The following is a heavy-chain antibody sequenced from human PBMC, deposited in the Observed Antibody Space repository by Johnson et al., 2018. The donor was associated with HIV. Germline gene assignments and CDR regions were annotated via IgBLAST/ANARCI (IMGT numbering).Heavy chain of an antibody. V-gene: IGHV3-66*01. D-gene: IGHD2-2*01. CDR3: ARDGGHYCSSTGCWNKHAFDV. CDR2: IYSGGRT. J-gene: IGHJ3*01. Sequence: VQLVESGGGLVQPGGSLRLSCAASGFTVSSNYMSWVRQAPGKGLEWVSVIYSGGRTYYADSVKGRFTISRDNSKNTLYLQMNSLRAEDTAVYYCARDGGHYCSSTGCWNKHAFDVWGQGTMVTVSS. CDR1: GFTVSSNY.